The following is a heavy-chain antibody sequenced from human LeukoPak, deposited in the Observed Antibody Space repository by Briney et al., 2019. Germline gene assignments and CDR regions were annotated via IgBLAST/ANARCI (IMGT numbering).Heavy chain of an antibody. V-gene: IGHV3-43*02. Sequence: GASLRISCAAAGFTIGPYAMYWVRHRPGEGVELVAHINADGGRTFYADSEEGRFTISRDDSKDSLYLQMNSLTTDDTALYYCGTWAFYHSLDVWGQGTTVTVSS. CDR2: INADGGRT. CDR3: GTWAFYHSLDV. J-gene: IGHJ6*02. CDR1: GFTIGPYA. D-gene: IGHD2/OR15-2a*01.